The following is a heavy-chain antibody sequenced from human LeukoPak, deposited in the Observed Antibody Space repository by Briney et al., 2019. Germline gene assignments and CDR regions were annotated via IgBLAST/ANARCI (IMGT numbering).Heavy chain of an antibody. CDR1: GFTFDDYA. J-gene: IGHJ6*02. D-gene: IGHD3-10*01. Sequence: PGGSLRLSCAASGFTFDDYAMHWVRHAPGKGLEWVSGISWNSGSIGYADSVKGRFTISRDNAKNSLYLQMNSLRAEDTALYYCAKDTYYYGSGSYPPNYYYYGMDGWGQGTTVTVS. V-gene: IGHV3-9*01. CDR3: AKDTYYYGSGSYPPNYYYYGMDG. CDR2: ISWNSGSI.